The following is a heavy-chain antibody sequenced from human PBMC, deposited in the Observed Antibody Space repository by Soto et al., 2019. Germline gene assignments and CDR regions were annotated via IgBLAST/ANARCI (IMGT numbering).Heavy chain of an antibody. J-gene: IGHJ4*02. Sequence: GSLRLSCAASGFTFSSYWMHWVRQVPGKGLMWVSHINGDGTKISYADSVKGRFTISRDNANSTLYLEMTSLTVDDTAVYLCARDSIVYSYGYGAWGQGTRVTVSS. CDR2: INGDGTKI. D-gene: IGHD5-18*01. CDR3: ARDSIVYSYGYGA. CDR1: GFTFSSYW. V-gene: IGHV3-74*01.